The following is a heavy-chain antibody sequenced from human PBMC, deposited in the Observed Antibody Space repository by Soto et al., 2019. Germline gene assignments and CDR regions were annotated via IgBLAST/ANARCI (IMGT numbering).Heavy chain of an antibody. Sequence: GGSLRLSCAASGFSFREEWVTWVRQAPGKGLDWVANIKQDGSEKYYLDSLKGRFTISRDNAKNSVYLLMNSLRAEDTAVYYCARGKDGRRAGTYYFDMDVWGKGTTVTVSS. CDR1: GFSFREEW. V-gene: IGHV3-7*01. D-gene: IGHD1-1*01. CDR3: ARGKDGRRAGTYYFDMDV. J-gene: IGHJ6*03. CDR2: IKQDGSEK.